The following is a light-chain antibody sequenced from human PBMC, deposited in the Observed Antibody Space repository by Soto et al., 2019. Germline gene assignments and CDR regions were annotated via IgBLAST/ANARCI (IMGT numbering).Light chain of an antibody. CDR2: EVS. J-gene: IGLJ1*01. V-gene: IGLV2-14*01. CDR1: SSDVGGYKY. Sequence: QSALTQPASVSGSPGESITIPCTGTSSDVGGYKYVSWYQQHPGKAPKLMIYEVSDRPSGVSNRFSGSKSGNTASLTISGLLAEDEADYYCSSYTSSSTYVFGTGTKVTVL. CDR3: SSYTSSSTYV.